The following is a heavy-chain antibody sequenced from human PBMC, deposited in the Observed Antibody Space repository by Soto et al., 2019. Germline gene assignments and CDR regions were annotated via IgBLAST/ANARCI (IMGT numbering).Heavy chain of an antibody. Sequence: EVQLVESGGGLVQPGGSLRLSCAASGFTFSSYSMNWVRQAPGKGLEWVSYISSSSSTIYYADSVKGRFTISRDNAKNSLYRQMNSLRDEDTAVYYCARGLYYYDSSGYWGYWGQGTLVTVSS. CDR2: ISSSSSTI. V-gene: IGHV3-48*02. J-gene: IGHJ4*02. D-gene: IGHD3-22*01. CDR3: ARGLYYYDSSGYWGY. CDR1: GFTFSSYS.